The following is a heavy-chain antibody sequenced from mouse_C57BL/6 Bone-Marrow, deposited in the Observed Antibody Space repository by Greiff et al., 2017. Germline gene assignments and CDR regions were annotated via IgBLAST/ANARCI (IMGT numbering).Heavy chain of an antibody. CDR3: ARGYYCSSYWYFDV. CDR1: GYAFTNYL. V-gene: IGHV1-54*01. CDR2: INPGSGGT. Sequence: QVQLQQSGAELVRPGTSVKVSCKASGYAFTNYLIEWVKQRPGQGLEWIGVINPGSGGTNYNEKFKGKATLTADKASSTAYMQLSSLTSEDSAVYFCARGYYCSSYWYFDVWGTGTTVTVSS. J-gene: IGHJ1*03. D-gene: IGHD1-1*01.